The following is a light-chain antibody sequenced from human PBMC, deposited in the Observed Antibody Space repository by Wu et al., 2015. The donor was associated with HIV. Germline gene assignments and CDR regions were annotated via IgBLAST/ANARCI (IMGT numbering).Light chain of an antibody. Sequence: DIQMTQSPSSLSASVGDKVTLTCRASQAIRNSVAWLQQRPGQAPKLLLYAASTLESGVPPRFSGTGYGTDFTLTISGLQPEDFAIYYCQQHSSIPFSFGQGTRLDIK. CDR3: QQHSSIPFS. V-gene: IGKV1-NL1*01. J-gene: IGKJ2*03. CDR2: AAS. CDR1: QAIRNS.